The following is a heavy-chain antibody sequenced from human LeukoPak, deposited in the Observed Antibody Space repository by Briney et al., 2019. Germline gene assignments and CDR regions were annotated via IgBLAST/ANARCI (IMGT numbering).Heavy chain of an antibody. J-gene: IGHJ4*02. CDR2: IYYRGDT. D-gene: IGHD4-17*01. CDR3: AVGTVTSPGGVYFDY. CDR1: GDSLSRSFYY. V-gene: IGHV4-39*01. Sequence: PSETLSLTCNVSGDSLSRSFYYWGWIRQPPGKGLEWIGNIYYRGDTYYNPSLKSRLTISVDTSKNQFSPKLSSLTAADTAVYYCAVGTVTSPGGVYFDYWGQGTLVTVSS.